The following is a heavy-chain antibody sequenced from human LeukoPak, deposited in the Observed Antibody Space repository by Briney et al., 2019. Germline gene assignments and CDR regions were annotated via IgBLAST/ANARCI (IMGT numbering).Heavy chain of an antibody. J-gene: IGHJ4*02. CDR2: IYYRGST. CDR1: GGSISSYY. Sequence: PSETLSLTCTVSGGSISSYYWSWIRQPPGKGLEWIGYIYYRGSTNYNPSLKSRVTISVDTSKNQFSLKLSSVTAADTAVYYCARGTYYYDSSGYYPYYFDYWGQGTLVTVSS. D-gene: IGHD3-22*01. CDR3: ARGTYYYDSSGYYPYYFDY. V-gene: IGHV4-59*01.